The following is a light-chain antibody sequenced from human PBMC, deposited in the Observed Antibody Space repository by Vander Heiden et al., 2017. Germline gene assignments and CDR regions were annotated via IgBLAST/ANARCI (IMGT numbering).Light chain of an antibody. V-gene: IGKV4-1*01. Sequence: DIVMTQSPDSLAVSLGEKATINCKSSQSFLYDSNNKNYLAWYQQKPGQPRKVLIYWSSTRESGVPDRFSGSGSGTDFTLTISSLRAEDAAVYYCQQYYGTPFTFGPGTKVDIK. CDR1: QSFLYDSNNKNY. CDR3: QQYYGTPFT. J-gene: IGKJ3*01. CDR2: WSS.